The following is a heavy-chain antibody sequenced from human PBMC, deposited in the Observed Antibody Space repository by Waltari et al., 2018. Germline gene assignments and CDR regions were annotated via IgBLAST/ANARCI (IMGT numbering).Heavy chain of an antibody. CDR2: INADGRAT. D-gene: IGHD3-3*01. V-gene: IGHV3-74*01. CDR3: AIQISGVVF. J-gene: IGHJ4*02. CDR1: GFTFSAYR. Sequence: EVQLVESGGGLVQPGGSLRLSCAASGFTFSAYRRHWVRQAPGKGRVWVSRINADGRATLYADSVKGRFTMSRDNAKDTLYLQMNSLRGEDTAVYYCAIQISGVVFWGQGTLVTVSS.